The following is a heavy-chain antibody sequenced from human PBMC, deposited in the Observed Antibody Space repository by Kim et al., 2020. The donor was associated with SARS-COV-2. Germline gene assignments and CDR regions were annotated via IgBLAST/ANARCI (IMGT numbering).Heavy chain of an antibody. CDR2: IRGNGGSP. V-gene: IGHV3-23*01. CDR3: AKDQGGCTTTSCSACYMDV. Sequence: GGSLRLSCVGAGVSFDNYAVTWVRQAPGKGLEWVSTIRGNGGSPYYAASVRGRFTISRDDSKNAVYLQMNRLRVDDTAVYYCAKDQGGCTTTSCSACYMDVWGKGTTVTVSS. CDR1: GVSFDNYA. J-gene: IGHJ6*03. D-gene: IGHD2-2*01.